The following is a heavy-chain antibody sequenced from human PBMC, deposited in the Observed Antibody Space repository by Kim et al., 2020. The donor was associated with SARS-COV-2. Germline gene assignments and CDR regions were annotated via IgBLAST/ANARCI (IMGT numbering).Heavy chain of an antibody. J-gene: IGHJ4*02. CDR2: IYTSGST. CDR3: ARSPRYNSSWYGAVEDF. CDR1: GGSISSYY. Sequence: SETLSLTCTVSGGSISSYYWSWIRQPAGKGLEWIGHIYTSGSTNYNPSLKSRVTMSIDTSKNQFSLRLSSVTAADTAVYYCARSPRYNSSWYGAVEDFWGQGTLVTVSS. D-gene: IGHD6-13*01. V-gene: IGHV4-4*07.